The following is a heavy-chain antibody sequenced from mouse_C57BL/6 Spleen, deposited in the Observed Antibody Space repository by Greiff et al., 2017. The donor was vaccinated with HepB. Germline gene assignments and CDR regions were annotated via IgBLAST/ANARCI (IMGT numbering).Heavy chain of an antibody. D-gene: IGHD2-10*02. J-gene: IGHJ3*01. V-gene: IGHV5-9*01. CDR1: GFTFSSYT. CDR2: ISGGGGNT. Sequence: EVHLVESGGGLVKPGGSLKLSCAASGFTFSSYTMSWVRQTPEKRLEWVATISGGGGNTYYPDSVKGRFTISRDNAKNTLYLQRSSLRSEDTALYYCARHVWDGAWFAYWGQGTLVTVSA. CDR3: ARHVWDGAWFAY.